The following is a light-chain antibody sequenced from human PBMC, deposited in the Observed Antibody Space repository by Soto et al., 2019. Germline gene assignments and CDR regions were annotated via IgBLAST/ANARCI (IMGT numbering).Light chain of an antibody. CDR2: RNN. Sequence: QPVLTQPPSASGTPGQRVSISCSGSNSNIGSISVYWYQQLPGTAPKLLIYRNNQRPSGVPDRFSGSKFGTSASLAISGLRSEDEADYYCATWDDSLSAWVFGGGTKLTVL. CDR3: ATWDDSLSAWV. J-gene: IGLJ3*02. V-gene: IGLV1-47*01. CDR1: NSNIGSIS.